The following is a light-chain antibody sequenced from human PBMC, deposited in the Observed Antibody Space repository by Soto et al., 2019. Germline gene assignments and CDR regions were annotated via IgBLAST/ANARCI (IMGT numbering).Light chain of an antibody. V-gene: IGLV2-23*03. CDR1: SSDVGSYNL. Sequence: QSALTQPASVSGSPGQSITLSCTGTSSDVGSYNLVSWYQQHPVKAPKLMIYEGSKRPSGVSNRFSGSKSDNTASLTISGLQAEDEADYYCCSFAGSNTFVFGTGTKLTVL. J-gene: IGLJ1*01. CDR2: EGS. CDR3: CSFAGSNTFV.